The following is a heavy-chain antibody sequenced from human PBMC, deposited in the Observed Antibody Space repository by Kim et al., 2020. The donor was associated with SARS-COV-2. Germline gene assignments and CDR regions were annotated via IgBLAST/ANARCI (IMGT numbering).Heavy chain of an antibody. Sequence: SETLSLTCAVYGGSFSGYYWSWIRQPPGKGLEWIGEINHSGSTNYNPSLKSRVTISVDTSKNQFSLKLSSVTAADTAVYYCARAFWSGYPSDYWGQGTLV. CDR2: INHSGST. V-gene: IGHV4-34*01. CDR3: ARAFWSGYPSDY. D-gene: IGHD3-3*01. CDR1: GGSFSGYY. J-gene: IGHJ4*02.